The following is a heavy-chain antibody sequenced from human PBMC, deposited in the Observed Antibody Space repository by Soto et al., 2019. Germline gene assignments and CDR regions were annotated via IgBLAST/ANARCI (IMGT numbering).Heavy chain of an antibody. D-gene: IGHD6-6*01. CDR3: AAAFRYSSSSYYYYYYMDV. Sequence: SVWVSCKASGFTFTSSAMQWVRQARGQRLEWIGWIVVGSGNTNYAQKFQERVTITRDMSTSTAYMELSSLRSEDTAVYYCAAAFRYSSSSYYYYYYMDVWGKGTTVTVSS. CDR1: GFTFTSSA. J-gene: IGHJ6*03. V-gene: IGHV1-58*02. CDR2: IVVGSGNT.